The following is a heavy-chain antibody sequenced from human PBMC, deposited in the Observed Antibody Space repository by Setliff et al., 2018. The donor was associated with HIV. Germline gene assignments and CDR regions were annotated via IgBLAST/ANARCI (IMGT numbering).Heavy chain of an antibody. J-gene: IGHJ5*02. D-gene: IGHD6-6*01. Sequence: SETLSLTCTVSGGSISSSSYYWGWIRQPPGKGLEWIGSIYYSGSTYYNPSLKSRVTISVDTSKNQFSLRLTSVTAADTAVYFCARSSQYGNLNWFDPWGRGTQVTVSS. CDR1: GGSISSSSYY. CDR2: IYYSGST. CDR3: ARSSQYGNLNWFDP. V-gene: IGHV4-39*07.